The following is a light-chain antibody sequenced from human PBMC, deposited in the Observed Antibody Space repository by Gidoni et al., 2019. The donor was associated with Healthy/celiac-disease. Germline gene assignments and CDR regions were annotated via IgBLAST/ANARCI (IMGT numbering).Light chain of an antibody. J-gene: IGKJ4*01. CDR3: QQFNSYPLT. V-gene: IGKV1-13*02. Sequence: AIQLTQSPSSLSASGGDRVTITCRASQGISSALAWYQQKPGKAPKLLIYDDSSLESGVPSRFRGRGSWADFTLTISSLEPEDFATYYCQQFNSYPLTFGGXTKVEIK. CDR1: QGISSA. CDR2: DDS.